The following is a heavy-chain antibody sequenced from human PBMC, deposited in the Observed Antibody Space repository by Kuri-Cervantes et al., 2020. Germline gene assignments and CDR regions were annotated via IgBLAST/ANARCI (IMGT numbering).Heavy chain of an antibody. CDR2: IYYSGST. D-gene: IGHD3-22*01. J-gene: IGHJ3*01. CDR3: ARSVVVITDDAFDF. Sequence: CTVSGGSISSSSYYWGWIRQPPGKGLEWIGSIYYSGSTNYNPSLKSRVTISVDTSKNQFSLKLSSVTAADTAVYYCARSVVVITDDAFDFWGRGTMVTVSS. CDR1: GGSISSSSYY. V-gene: IGHV4-39*07.